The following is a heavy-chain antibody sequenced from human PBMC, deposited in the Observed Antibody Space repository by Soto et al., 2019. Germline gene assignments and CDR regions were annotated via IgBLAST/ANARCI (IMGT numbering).Heavy chain of an antibody. CDR1: GGSVSSGSDY. J-gene: IGHJ6*02. D-gene: IGHD3-10*01. V-gene: IGHV4-61*01. CDR2: IYYSGST. Sequence: XATLALTCTVSGGSVSSGSDYWSWIRQPPGKGLEWIGYIYYSGSTNYNPSLKSRVTISVDTSKNQFSLKLSSVTAADTAVYYCARDHMVRGVIISTGHSYYYYGMDVCGQGTTVTVSS. CDR3: ARDHMVRGVIISTGHSYYYYGMDV.